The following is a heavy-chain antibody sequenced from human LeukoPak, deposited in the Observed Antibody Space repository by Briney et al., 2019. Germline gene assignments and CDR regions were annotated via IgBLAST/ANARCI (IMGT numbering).Heavy chain of an antibody. V-gene: IGHV3-23*01. J-gene: IGHJ4*02. CDR2: ISGSGGST. Sequence: GGSLRLSCAASGFTFSSYAMSWVRQAPGKGLEWVSAISGSGGSTYYADSVKGRFTISRDNSKNTLFLQMNSLGTDDTAIYFCARVQGGGFRTADYWGQGTLVTVSS. CDR1: GFTFSSYA. CDR3: ARVQGGGFRTADY. D-gene: IGHD1-14*01.